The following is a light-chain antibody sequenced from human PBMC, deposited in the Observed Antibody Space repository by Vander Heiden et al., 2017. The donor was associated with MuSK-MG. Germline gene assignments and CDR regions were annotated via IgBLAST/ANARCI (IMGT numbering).Light chain of an antibody. V-gene: IGKV3-11*01. J-gene: IGKJ4*01. CDR3: QQSSNGPPLT. CDR2: DAN. Sequence: EIVLTQSPATLSLSPGARATLSCRARQRMSSFLAWYQQQAGQAPSLINYDANSTATGIPARFSSSGSGTDFTPTSSRLETEVFVVYCCQQSSNGPPLTFGGGTKVEIK. CDR1: QRMSSF.